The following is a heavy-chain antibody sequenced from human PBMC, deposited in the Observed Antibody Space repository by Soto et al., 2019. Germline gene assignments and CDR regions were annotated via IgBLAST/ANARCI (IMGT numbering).Heavy chain of an antibody. Sequence: SETLSLTCTVSGGSISSYYWSWIRQPPGKGLEWIGYIYYSGSTNYNPSLKSRVTISVDTSKNQFSLKLSSVTAADTAVYYCERDRGRWFGASFDYWGQGTLVTVSS. CDR2: IYYSGST. CDR3: ERDRGRWFGASFDY. CDR1: GGSISSYY. J-gene: IGHJ4*02. V-gene: IGHV4-59*01. D-gene: IGHD3-10*01.